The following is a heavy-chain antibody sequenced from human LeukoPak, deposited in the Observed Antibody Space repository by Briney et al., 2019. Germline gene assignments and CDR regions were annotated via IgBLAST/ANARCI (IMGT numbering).Heavy chain of an antibody. CDR2: IYYSGST. CDR3: ARAQYYYDSSGHPDAFDI. Sequence: SQTLSLTCTVSGGSINSGDYYWSWIRQPPGKGLEWIGYIYYSGSTYYNPSLKSRVTISVDTSKNQFSLKLSSVTAADTAVYYCARAQYYYDSSGHPDAFDIWGQGTMVTVSS. D-gene: IGHD3-22*01. J-gene: IGHJ3*02. V-gene: IGHV4-30-4*01. CDR1: GGSINSGDYY.